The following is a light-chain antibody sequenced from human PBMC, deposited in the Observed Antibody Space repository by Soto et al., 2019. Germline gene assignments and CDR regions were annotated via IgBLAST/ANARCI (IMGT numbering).Light chain of an antibody. Sequence: QSVLTQPPSVSAAPGQKVTTSGAGSSSKIGNNYVFWYQQLPGTAPKLLIYDNDKRPSGIPDRFSGSKSGTSATLGITGLQTGDEADYYCATWDRSLSVGVFGGGTKLTV. V-gene: IGLV1-51*01. CDR1: SSKIGNNY. CDR3: ATWDRSLSVGV. CDR2: DND. J-gene: IGLJ2*01.